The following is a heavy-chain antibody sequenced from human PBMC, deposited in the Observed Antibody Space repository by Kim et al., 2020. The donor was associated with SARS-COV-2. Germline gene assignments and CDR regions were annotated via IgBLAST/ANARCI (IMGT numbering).Heavy chain of an antibody. Sequence: YVDSVKGRFIISRDNAKNSLYLQMNNLRAEDSAVYYCARGMTSTTKTFGFWGRGTLVTVSS. D-gene: IGHD1-1*01. V-gene: IGHV3-7*04. J-gene: IGHJ4*02. CDR3: ARGMTSTTKTFGF.